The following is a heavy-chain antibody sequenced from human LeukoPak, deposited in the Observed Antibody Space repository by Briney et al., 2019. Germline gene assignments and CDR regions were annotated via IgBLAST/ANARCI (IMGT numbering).Heavy chain of an antibody. D-gene: IGHD4-17*01. CDR1: GFTFTHYG. V-gene: IGHV3-23*01. CDR3: ARLGGDQTYYYYYYYMDV. CDR2: ITTVGRT. J-gene: IGHJ6*03. Sequence: GGTLRLSCEASGFTFTHYGMNWVRQAPGKGLEWVSGITTVGRTFYADSVKGRFTISRDNSKSMVYLQMNSLRAEDTAVYYCARLGGDQTYYYYYYYMDVWGKGTTVTVSS.